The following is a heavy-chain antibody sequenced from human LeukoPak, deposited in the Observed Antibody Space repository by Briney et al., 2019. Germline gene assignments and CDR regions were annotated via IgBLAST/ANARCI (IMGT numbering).Heavy chain of an antibody. D-gene: IGHD3-16*02. CDR1: GYSFTSYW. Sequence: RGESLKISCKGSGYSFTSYWIGWVRQMPGKGLEWMGIVYPGDSDTRYSPSFQGQVTISADKSISTAYLQWSSLKASDTATYYCARHEAFGGVIVIDYWGQGTLVTVSS. J-gene: IGHJ4*02. CDR2: VYPGDSDT. V-gene: IGHV5-51*01. CDR3: ARHEAFGGVIVIDY.